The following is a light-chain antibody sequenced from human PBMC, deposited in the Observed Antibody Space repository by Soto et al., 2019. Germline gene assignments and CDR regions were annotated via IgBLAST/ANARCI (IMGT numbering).Light chain of an antibody. Sequence: QSALTQPASVSGSPGQSITISCAGTSSDIGAYNYVSWYQHHPGKAPKLMIYDVNNRPSGDSNRFSGSKSGNTASLTISGLQAEDEAAYYCSSWTSGATSVFGSGTELTVL. CDR1: SSDIGAYNY. J-gene: IGLJ1*01. CDR2: DVN. V-gene: IGLV2-14*03. CDR3: SSWTSGATSV.